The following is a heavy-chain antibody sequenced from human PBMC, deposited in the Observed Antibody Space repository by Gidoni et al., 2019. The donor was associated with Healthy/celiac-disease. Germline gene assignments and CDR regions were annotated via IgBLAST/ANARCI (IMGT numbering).Heavy chain of an antibody. CDR1: GCTCSSYS. CDR3: ARCDSNWGSLTYFDF. CDR2: ISISSRYV. Sequence: EVQLVESGGGLVKPGGSLRLSCPASGCTCSSYSRNWVRQAPGKVLEWVSSISISSRYVSYSDSVKGRFTISRDNAKNSLYLQMNSRSAEDTAVYYCARCDSNWGSLTYFDFWGQGTLVTVSS. V-gene: IGHV3-21*01. J-gene: IGHJ4*02. D-gene: IGHD7-27*01.